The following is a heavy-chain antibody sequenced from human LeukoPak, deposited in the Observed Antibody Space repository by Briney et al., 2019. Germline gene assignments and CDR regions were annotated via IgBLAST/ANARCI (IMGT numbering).Heavy chain of an antibody. CDR2: ISGSGVTT. D-gene: IGHD3-10*01. V-gene: IGHV3-23*01. Sequence: GGSLRLSCAASGFTFSNYAMSWVRQAPGKGLEWVSTISGSGVTTYNADSVKGRFTISRDNSKNTLYLQMNSLRAEDTAVYYCARDITFLWFGESLDAFDTWGQGTMVTVSS. CDR1: GFTFSNYA. CDR3: ARDITFLWFGESLDAFDT. J-gene: IGHJ3*02.